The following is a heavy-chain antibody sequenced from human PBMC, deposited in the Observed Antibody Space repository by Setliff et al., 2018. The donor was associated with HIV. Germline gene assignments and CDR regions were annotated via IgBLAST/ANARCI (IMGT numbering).Heavy chain of an antibody. V-gene: IGHV4-34*01. J-gene: IGHJ2*01. CDR2: INHSGNT. CDR3: ARNQGEFDL. Sequence: KTSETLFLTCAVSGGSFTGYYWSWIRQTPGKGLEWIAEINHSGNTNYNPSLKSRVTISVVTSKSHFSLKMTSVTAADTAVYYCARNQGEFDLWGRGTLVTVSS. D-gene: IGHD2-2*01. CDR1: GGSFTGYY.